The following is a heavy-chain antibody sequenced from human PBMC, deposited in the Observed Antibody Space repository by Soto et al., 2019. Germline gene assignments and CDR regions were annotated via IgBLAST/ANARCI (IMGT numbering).Heavy chain of an antibody. J-gene: IGHJ4*02. CDR2: ISGSGGST. Sequence: LRLSCAASGFTFSSYALSWVRQAPGKGLEWVSAISGSGGSTYYADSVKGRFTISRDNSQNTLYLQMNSLRAEDTAVYYCANIFNWKYFDYWGQGTLVTVSS. CDR3: ANIFNWKYFDY. V-gene: IGHV3-23*01. D-gene: IGHD1-1*01. CDR1: GFTFSSYA.